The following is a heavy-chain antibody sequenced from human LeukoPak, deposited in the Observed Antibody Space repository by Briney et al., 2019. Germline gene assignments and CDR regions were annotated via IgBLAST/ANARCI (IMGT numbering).Heavy chain of an antibody. J-gene: IGHJ6*02. D-gene: IGHD7-27*01. V-gene: IGHV3-7*01. CDR1: GFTFIDYW. CDR3: ATYINWVAGDV. CDR2: INDHGSDK. Sequence: GGSLRLSCAASGFTFIDYWMQWVRQAPGKGLEWVAHINDHGSDKYHVDSVKGRFTISRDNAKNSLFLQMNSLRDEDTAVCYCATYINWVAGDVWGQGTTVSVSS.